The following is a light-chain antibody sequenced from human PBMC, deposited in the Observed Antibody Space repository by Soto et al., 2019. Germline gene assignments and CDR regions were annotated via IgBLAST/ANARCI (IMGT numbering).Light chain of an antibody. CDR2: DVN. V-gene: IGLV2-14*01. Sequence: QSALTQPASVSGSPGQSITISCTGAGSDVCGYNYVSWYQQRPDEAPKLMIYDVNNRPSGVSNRFSGSKSGNTASLTISGLQAEDEADYYCSSYTSSITYVFGTGTKVTVL. CDR3: SSYTSSITYV. J-gene: IGLJ1*01. CDR1: GSDVCGYNY.